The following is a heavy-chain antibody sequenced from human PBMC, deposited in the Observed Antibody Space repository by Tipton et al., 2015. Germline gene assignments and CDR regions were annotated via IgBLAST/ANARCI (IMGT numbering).Heavy chain of an antibody. CDR3: ARGRITMVRGPRYYYYGMDV. J-gene: IGHJ6*02. V-gene: IGHV1-2*04. D-gene: IGHD3-10*01. Sequence: QVQLVQSGAEVKKPGASVKVSCKASGYTFTAYYMHWVRQAPGQGLEWMGWINPNSGGTNYAQKFQGWVTMTRDTSISTAYMELSRLRSDDTAVYYCARGRITMVRGPRYYYYGMDVWGQGTTVTVSS. CDR2: INPNSGGT. CDR1: GYTFTAYY.